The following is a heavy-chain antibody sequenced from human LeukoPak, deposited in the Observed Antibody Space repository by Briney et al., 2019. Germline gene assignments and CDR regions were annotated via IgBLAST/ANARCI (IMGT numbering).Heavy chain of an antibody. J-gene: IGHJ4*02. V-gene: IGHV3-23*01. CDR3: AKGTTYDFWSGYPHSRTFDY. Sequence: GGSLRLSCAASGFTFSSYAMSWVRQAPGKGLKWVSAISGSGRSTYYGDSVKGRFTVYRDNSKNTLFLQMNSLRAEDAAVYYCAKGTTYDFWSGYPHSRTFDYWGQGTLVTVSS. CDR1: GFTFSSYA. D-gene: IGHD3-3*01. CDR2: ISGSGRST.